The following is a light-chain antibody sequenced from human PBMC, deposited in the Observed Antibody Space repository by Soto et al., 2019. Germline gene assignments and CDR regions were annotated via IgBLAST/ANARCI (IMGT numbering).Light chain of an antibody. J-gene: IGKJ4*01. V-gene: IGKV2-28*01. CDR1: QSLLHSNGYNY. CDR2: LGS. Sequence: DIVMTQSPLSLPVTPGEPAPISCRSSQSLLHSNGYNYLDWYLQKPGQSPQLLIYLGSNRASGVPDRFSGSGSGTDFTLKISRVEAEDVGVYYCMQTLQTLLTFGGGTKVDIK. CDR3: MQTLQTLLT.